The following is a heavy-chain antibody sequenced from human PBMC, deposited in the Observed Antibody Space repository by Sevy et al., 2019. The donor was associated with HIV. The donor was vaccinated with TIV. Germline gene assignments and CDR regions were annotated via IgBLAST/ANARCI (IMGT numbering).Heavy chain of an antibody. CDR3: ARGRYYYDSGGYGFDL. CDR1: GFTFSSYD. Sequence: GGSLRLSCAASGFTFSSYDMHWVRQATGKGLEWVSAIGTAGDTNYPGSVKGRFTISRENAKNSLYLQMNSLIAGDTAVYYCARGRYYYDSGGYGFDLWGRGTLVTVSS. D-gene: IGHD3-22*01. V-gene: IGHV3-13*01. J-gene: IGHJ2*01. CDR2: IGTAGDT.